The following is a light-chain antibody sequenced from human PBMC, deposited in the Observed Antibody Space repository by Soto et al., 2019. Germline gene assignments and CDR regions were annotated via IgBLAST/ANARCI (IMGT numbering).Light chain of an antibody. CDR2: GAS. Sequence: EIVLTQSPGTLSLSPGERATLSCRASQSVSRSFFAWYQQKPGQAPRLLIYGASNRATGIPDRFSGSGSGTDFTLTISRLEPEDFAVYYCQQDDNSPRTFGQGTKVEI. CDR1: QSVSRSF. J-gene: IGKJ1*01. V-gene: IGKV3-20*01. CDR3: QQDDNSPRT.